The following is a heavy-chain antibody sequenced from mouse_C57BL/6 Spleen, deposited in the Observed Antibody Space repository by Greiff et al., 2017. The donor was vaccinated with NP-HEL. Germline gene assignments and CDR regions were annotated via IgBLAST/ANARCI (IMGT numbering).Heavy chain of an antibody. V-gene: IGHV5-12*01. CDR1: GFTFSDYY. J-gene: IGHJ4*01. CDR2: ISNGGGST. CDR3: ARRDWTGGAMDY. Sequence: EVKLVESGGGLVQPGGSLKLSCAASGFTFSDYYMYWVRQTPEKRLEWVAYISNGGGSTYYPDTVKGRFTISRDNAKNTLYLQMSRLKSEDTAMYYCARRDWTGGAMDYWGQGTSVTVSS. D-gene: IGHD3-3*01.